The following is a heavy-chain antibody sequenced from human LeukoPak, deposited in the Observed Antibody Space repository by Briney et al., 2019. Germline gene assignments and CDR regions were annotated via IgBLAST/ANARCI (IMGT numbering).Heavy chain of an antibody. CDR3: ARHLDSAGAVPADYGMDV. CDR2: IDPSDSYT. CDR1: GYSFTSYW. D-gene: IGHD2-2*01. Sequence: KPGESLRIPCKGSGYSFTSYWISWVRQMPGKGLEWMGRIDPSDSYTNYSPSFQGHVTISADKSISTAYLQWSSLKASDTAMYYCARHLDSAGAVPADYGMDVWGKGTTVTVSS. J-gene: IGHJ6*04. V-gene: IGHV5-10-1*01.